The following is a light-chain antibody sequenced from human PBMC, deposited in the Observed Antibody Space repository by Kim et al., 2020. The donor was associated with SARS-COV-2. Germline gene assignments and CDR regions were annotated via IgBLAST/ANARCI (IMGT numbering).Light chain of an antibody. V-gene: IGKV3-15*01. J-gene: IGKJ2*01. CDR1: QTISVN. CDR2: GAS. Sequence: SPGESATLSCTASQTISVNLAWYQHKPGQAPRLLIYGASTRATGVPARFSASGSGTDFTLTIGSLQSEDFAVYYCQQYNDWPPRFTFGQGTKLEI. CDR3: QQYNDWPPRFT.